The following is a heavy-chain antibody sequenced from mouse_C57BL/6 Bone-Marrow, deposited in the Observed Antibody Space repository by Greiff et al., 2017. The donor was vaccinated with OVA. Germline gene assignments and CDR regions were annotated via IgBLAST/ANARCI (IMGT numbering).Heavy chain of an antibody. CDR3: TVGFPSRDD. V-gene: IGHV6-3*01. CDR2: IRLKSDNYAT. J-gene: IGHJ4*01. CDR1: GFTFSNYW. Sequence: EVKLQESGGGLVQPGGSMKLSCVASGFTFSNYWMNWVRQSPEKGLEWVAQIRLKSDNYATHYAESVKGRFTISRDDSKSSVYLQMNNLRAEDTGIYYCTVGFPSRDDWGKGTSVTVSS. D-gene: IGHD3-3*01.